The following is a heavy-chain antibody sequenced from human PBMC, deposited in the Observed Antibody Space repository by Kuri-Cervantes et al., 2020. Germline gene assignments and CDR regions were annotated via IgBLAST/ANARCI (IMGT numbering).Heavy chain of an antibody. D-gene: IGHD3-16*01. CDR3: ARDGGYYYYYYGMDV. CDR1: GFTFSSYW. CDR2: IKQDGSEK. Sequence: GESLKISCAASGFTFSSYWMSWVRQAPGKGLEWVANIKQDGSEKYYVDSVKGRFTISRDNAKNSLYLQMNSLRAEDTAVYYCARDGGYYYYYYGMDVWGQGTTVTVSS. V-gene: IGHV3-7*01. J-gene: IGHJ6*02.